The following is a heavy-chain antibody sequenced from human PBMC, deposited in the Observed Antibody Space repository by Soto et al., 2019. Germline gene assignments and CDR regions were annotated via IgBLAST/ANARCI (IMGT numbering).Heavy chain of an antibody. Sequence: QVQLQESGPGLVKPSETLSLTCTVSGGSVSSGSYYWSWIRQPPGKGLEWIGYIYYSGSTNYNPSLKSRVTISVDTSKNQFSLKLSSVTAADTAVYYCAREYCSGGSCYWIWGQGTMVTVSS. CDR3: AREYCSGGSCYWI. CDR1: GGSVSSGSYY. J-gene: IGHJ3*02. V-gene: IGHV4-61*01. D-gene: IGHD2-15*01. CDR2: IYYSGST.